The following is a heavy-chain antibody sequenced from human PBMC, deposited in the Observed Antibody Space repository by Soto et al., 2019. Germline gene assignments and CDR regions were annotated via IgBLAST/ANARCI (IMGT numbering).Heavy chain of an antibody. V-gene: IGHV3-74*01. CDR1: GFTFSSYW. J-gene: IGHJ4*02. CDR3: ARAMGIFGVVIDPQELYYFDY. D-gene: IGHD3-3*01. CDR2: INSDGSST. Sequence: GESLKISCAASGFTFSSYWMHWVRQAPGKGLVWVSRINSDGSSTSYADSVKGRFTISRDNAKNTWYLQMNSLRAEDTAVYYCARAMGIFGVVIDPQELYYFDYWGQGTLVTVSS.